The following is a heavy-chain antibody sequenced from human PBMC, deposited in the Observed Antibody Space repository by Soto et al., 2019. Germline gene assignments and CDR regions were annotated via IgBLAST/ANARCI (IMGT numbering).Heavy chain of an antibody. J-gene: IGHJ6*02. D-gene: IGHD3-9*01. V-gene: IGHV1-69*08. Sequence: QVQLVQSGAEVKKPGSSVKVSCKASGGTFSSYTISWVRQAPGQGLEWMGRIIPILGIANYAQKFQGRVTITADKSTSTAYMELSSLRSEDTAVYYCARDARLLRYFDWLGMDVWGQGTTVTVSS. CDR1: GGTFSSYT. CDR2: IIPILGIA. CDR3: ARDARLLRYFDWLGMDV.